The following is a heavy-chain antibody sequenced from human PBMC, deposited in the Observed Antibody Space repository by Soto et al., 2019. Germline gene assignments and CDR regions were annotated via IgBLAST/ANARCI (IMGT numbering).Heavy chain of an antibody. V-gene: IGHV4-59*01. CDR1: GGSISSYY. D-gene: IGHD2-2*01. CDR2: IYYSGST. CDR3: GRVGQGNQPYYYYYMDV. J-gene: IGHJ6*03. Sequence: PSETLSLTCTVSGGSISSYYWSWIRQPPGKGLEWIGYIYYSGSTNYNPSLKSRVTISVDTSKNQFSLKLSSVTAADTAVYYCGRVGQGNQPYYYYYMDVWGKGTXVTVSS.